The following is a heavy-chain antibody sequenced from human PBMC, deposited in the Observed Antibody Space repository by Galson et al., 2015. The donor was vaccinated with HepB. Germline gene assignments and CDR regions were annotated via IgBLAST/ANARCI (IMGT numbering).Heavy chain of an antibody. V-gene: IGHV5-51*01. CDR1: GYGFSDYW. Sequence: QSGAEVKKPGESVKISCKSSGYGFSDYWIGWVRQMPGKGLEWVGIINPADSAATYSPSFQGQVTISADKSISTAYLQWRSLKTSDTAMYYCAKQQSASLFDYWGQGTLVTVSS. CDR2: INPADSAA. D-gene: IGHD2-15*01. CDR3: AKQQSASLFDY. J-gene: IGHJ4*02.